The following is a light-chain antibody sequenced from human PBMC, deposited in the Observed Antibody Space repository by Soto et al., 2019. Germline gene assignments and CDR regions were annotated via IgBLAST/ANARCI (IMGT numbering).Light chain of an antibody. J-gene: IGKJ1*01. V-gene: IGKV3-11*01. CDR2: DAS. Sequence: EIVLTQSPATLSLSPGERATLSCRASQSVSSYLSWYQQKPGQAPRLLIYDASNRATGIPARFSGSGSGTDFPLTISSLEREDFAVYYCQQRKNWPPWTFGQGPKVEIK. CDR1: QSVSSY. CDR3: QQRKNWPPWT.